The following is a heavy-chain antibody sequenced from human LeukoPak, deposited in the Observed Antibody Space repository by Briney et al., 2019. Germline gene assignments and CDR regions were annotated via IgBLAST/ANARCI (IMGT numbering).Heavy chain of an antibody. CDR3: AKSYYGWGTAGFEGAFDI. CDR2: ISGSGGST. V-gene: IGHV3-23*01. D-gene: IGHD3-10*01. J-gene: IGHJ3*02. CDR1: GFTFSSYA. Sequence: GGSLRLSCAASGFTFSSYAMSWVRQAPGKGLEWVSAISGSGGSTYYADSVKGRFTIPSNNSKNRLNLQMNTLRAEDRAVYYCAKSYYGWGTAGFEGAFDIWGQGTMDTVSS.